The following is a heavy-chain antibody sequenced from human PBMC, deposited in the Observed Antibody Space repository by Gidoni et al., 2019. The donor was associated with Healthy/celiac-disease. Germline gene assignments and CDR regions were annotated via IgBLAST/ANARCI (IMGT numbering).Heavy chain of an antibody. CDR1: GFTFSSYW. J-gene: IGHJ4*02. D-gene: IGHD3-3*01. CDR2: INSDGSST. CDR3: ARVGGGLEGPFDY. V-gene: IGHV3-74*01. Sequence: EVQLVESGGGLVQPGGSLRLTCAASGFTFSSYWMHWVRQAPGKGLVWVSRINSDGSSTSYADSVKGRFTISRDNAKNTLYLQMNSLRAEDTAVYYCARVGGGLEGPFDYWGQGTLVTVSS.